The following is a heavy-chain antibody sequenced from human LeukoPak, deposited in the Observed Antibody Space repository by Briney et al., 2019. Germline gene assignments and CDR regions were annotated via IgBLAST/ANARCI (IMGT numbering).Heavy chain of an antibody. Sequence: ASVKVSCKVSGYSLIELSMHWVRQAPGKGPEWMGLFDPEDAEGIYAQKFQGRITMTEDTSTDTAYMELSSLRSEDTAVYYCATDPRGSSWYYWGQGTLVTVSS. D-gene: IGHD6-13*01. CDR1: GYSLIELS. J-gene: IGHJ4*02. CDR3: ATDPRGSSWYY. V-gene: IGHV1-24*01. CDR2: FDPEDAEG.